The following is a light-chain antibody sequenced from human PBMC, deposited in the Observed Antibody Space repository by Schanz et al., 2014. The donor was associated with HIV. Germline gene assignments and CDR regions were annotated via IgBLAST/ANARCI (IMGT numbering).Light chain of an antibody. Sequence: QSALTQPASVSGSPGQSITISCTGTSSDVGGYNYVSWYQQHPGKAPKLMIYDVSNRPSGVSNRFSGSKSGNTASLTISGLQAEDEADYYCAAWDDSLSAVFGGGTQLTVL. CDR2: DVS. V-gene: IGLV2-14*03. J-gene: IGLJ7*01. CDR1: SSDVGGYNY. CDR3: AAWDDSLSAV.